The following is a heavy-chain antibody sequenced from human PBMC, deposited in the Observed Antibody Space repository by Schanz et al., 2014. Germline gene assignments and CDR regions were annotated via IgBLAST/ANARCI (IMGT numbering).Heavy chain of an antibody. D-gene: IGHD4-4*01. V-gene: IGHV3-30*02. Sequence: QVQLVESGGGVAQPGGSLRLSCAASGFSFSGYGMHWVRQAPGKGLEWVAYIRFDASAKYYGDSVEGRFTISRDNAKNTFYLQMNSPRPEGTAVYYCVRTTITFNFASWPYLDYWGQGTLVTVSS. CDR2: IRFDASAK. CDR1: GFSFSGYG. CDR3: VRTTITFNFASWPYLDY. J-gene: IGHJ4*02.